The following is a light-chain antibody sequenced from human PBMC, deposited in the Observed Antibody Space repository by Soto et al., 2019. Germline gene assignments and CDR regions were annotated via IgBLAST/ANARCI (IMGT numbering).Light chain of an antibody. CDR1: NIRNKS. J-gene: IGLJ3*02. V-gene: IGLV3-21*02. CDR3: KVWDSSSDHWV. Sequence: SYELTQTPSVSVAPGQTARITCGGNNIRNKSVQWYQQKPGQAPVVVVYDDTNRPSGIPERFSGSNSGNTATLTISRVEAGDESDYYRKVWDSSSDHWVFGGGPKLTV. CDR2: DDT.